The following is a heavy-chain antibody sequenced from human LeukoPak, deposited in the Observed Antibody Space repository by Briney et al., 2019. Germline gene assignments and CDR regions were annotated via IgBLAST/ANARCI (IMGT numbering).Heavy chain of an antibody. CDR2: ISYDGSNE. D-gene: IGHD3-22*01. J-gene: IGHJ4*02. CDR1: GLMFSSYA. Sequence: GGSLRLSCAASGLMFSSYAMHWVRQAPGKGLEWVALISYDGSNEYYADSVKGRFTISRDNSKNTLYLQMDSLRAEDTAVYYCARDDSSGNYDWGQGTLVTVSS. CDR3: ARDDSSGNYD. V-gene: IGHV3-30-3*01.